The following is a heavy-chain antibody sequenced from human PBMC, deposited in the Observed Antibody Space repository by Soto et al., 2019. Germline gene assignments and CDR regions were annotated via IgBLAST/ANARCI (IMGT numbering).Heavy chain of an antibody. CDR2: IYYSGST. Sequence: QVQLQESGPGLVKPSQTLSLTCTVSGGSISSGGYYWSWIRQHPGKGLEWIGYIYYSGSTYYNPSLKSRVTISVDTSKNQFSLKLSSVTAADTAVYYCARDGGSGSYYPQYFQHWGQGTLVTVSS. CDR3: ARDGGSGSYYPQYFQH. CDR1: GGSISSGGYY. J-gene: IGHJ1*01. V-gene: IGHV4-31*03. D-gene: IGHD3-10*01.